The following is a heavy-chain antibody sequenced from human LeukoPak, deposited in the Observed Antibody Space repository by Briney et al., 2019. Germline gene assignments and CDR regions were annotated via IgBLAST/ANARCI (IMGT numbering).Heavy chain of an antibody. D-gene: IGHD4-17*01. J-gene: IGHJ4*02. CDR2: ISYDGSNK. CDR3: ARPLDDYGDYEN. Sequence: GGSLRLSCAASGFTFSSYAMHWVRQAPGKGLEWVAVISYDGSNKYYADSVKGRFTISRDNSKNTLYLQMNSLRAEDTAVYYCARPLDDYGDYENWGQGTLVTVSS. V-gene: IGHV3-30*14. CDR1: GFTFSSYA.